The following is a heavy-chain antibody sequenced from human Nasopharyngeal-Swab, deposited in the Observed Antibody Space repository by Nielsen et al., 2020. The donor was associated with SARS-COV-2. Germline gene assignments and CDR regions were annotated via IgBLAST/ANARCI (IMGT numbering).Heavy chain of an antibody. CDR1: GFSLSTSGVG. J-gene: IGHJ4*02. CDR2: IYWDDDK. Sequence: SGPTLVKPTQTLTLTCTFSGFSLSTSGVGVGWIRQPPGKALEWLALIYWDDDKRYSPSLKSRLTITEDTSKNQVVLTMANMDPVDTATYYCAHSRSVLWFGDLSGSWVWGDYFDCWGQGTLVTVSS. V-gene: IGHV2-5*02. D-gene: IGHD3-10*01. CDR3: AHSRSVLWFGDLSGSWVWGDYFDC.